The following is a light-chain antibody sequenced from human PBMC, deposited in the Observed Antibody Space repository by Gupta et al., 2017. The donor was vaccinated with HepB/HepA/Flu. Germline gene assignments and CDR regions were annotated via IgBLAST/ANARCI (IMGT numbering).Light chain of an antibody. Sequence: DIVMTQSPDSLAVSLGGATIKCKSSQSVLFSSNTKNYLAWYQQKTGQPPKLLIYWASTRESGVPDRFSGSGSGTEFTLTINSLQPEDVAVYYCQQDDTTSWTFGQGTKVEI. CDR3: QQDDTTSWT. CDR2: WAS. CDR1: QSVLFSSNTKNY. V-gene: IGKV4-1*01. J-gene: IGKJ1*01.